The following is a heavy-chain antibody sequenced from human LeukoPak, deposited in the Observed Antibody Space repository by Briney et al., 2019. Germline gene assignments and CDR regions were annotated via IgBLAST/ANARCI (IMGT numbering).Heavy chain of an antibody. V-gene: IGHV3-21*01. D-gene: IGHD6-19*01. J-gene: IGHJ4*02. CDR2: ISSSSSYI. CDR1: GFTFSSYA. Sequence: GGSLRLSCAASGFTFSSYAMSWVRQAPGKGLEWVSSISSSSSYIYYADSVKGRFTISRDNAKNSLYLQMNSLRAEDTAVYYCARGAVAGTFVDYWGQGTLVTVSS. CDR3: ARGAVAGTFVDY.